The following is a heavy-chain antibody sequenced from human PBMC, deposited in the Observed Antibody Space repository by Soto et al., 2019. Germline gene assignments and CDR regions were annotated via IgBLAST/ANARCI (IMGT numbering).Heavy chain of an antibody. CDR3: ARDRVAGIWGDAFDI. J-gene: IGHJ3*02. Sequence: GASVKVSCKTSGYTFTNHGINWVRQAPGQGLELMGWINPYNANTNYAQKLQGRVTMTTDTSTSTAYMDLRSLTSDDTAVYYCARDRVAGIWGDAFDIWGQGTMVTV. CDR2: INPYNANT. CDR1: GYTFTNHG. D-gene: IGHD3-16*01. V-gene: IGHV1-18*04.